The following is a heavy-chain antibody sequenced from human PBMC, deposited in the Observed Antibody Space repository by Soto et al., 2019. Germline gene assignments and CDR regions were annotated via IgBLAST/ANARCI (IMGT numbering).Heavy chain of an antibody. CDR1: GYTFTSYD. Sequence: GPSVKVSCKASGYTFTSYDINWVRQATGQGLEWVGWMNPNSGNTGYAQKFQGRVTMTRNTSISTAYMELSSLRSEDTAVYYCARATRLLWFGELLSHYYYYGMDVWGQGTTVTVSS. D-gene: IGHD3-10*01. CDR3: ARATRLLWFGELLSHYYYYGMDV. CDR2: MNPNSGNT. J-gene: IGHJ6*02. V-gene: IGHV1-8*01.